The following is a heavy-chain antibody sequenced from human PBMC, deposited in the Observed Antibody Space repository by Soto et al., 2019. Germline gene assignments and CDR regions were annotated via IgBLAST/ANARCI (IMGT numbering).Heavy chain of an antibody. CDR1: GGSFSGYY. Sequence: SETLSLTCAVYGGSFSGYYWSWIRQPPGKGLEWIGEINHSGSTNYNPSLKSRVTISVDTPKNQFSLKLSSVTAADTAVYYCARGVSGGYYYYMDVWGKGTTVTVSS. V-gene: IGHV4-34*01. CDR2: INHSGST. J-gene: IGHJ6*03. CDR3: ARGVSGGYYYYMDV. D-gene: IGHD3-16*01.